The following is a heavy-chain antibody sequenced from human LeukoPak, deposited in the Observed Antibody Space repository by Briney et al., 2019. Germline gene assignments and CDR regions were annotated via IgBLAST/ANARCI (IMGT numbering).Heavy chain of an antibody. Sequence: GGSLRLSCAASGFTFSSFAISWVRRAPGKGLEWVSAISGSGGSTHYADSVKGRFTISRDNSKNTLYLQMNSLRAEDTALYYCAKFRTGGYYLDYWGQGTLVIVSS. J-gene: IGHJ4*02. CDR3: AKFRTGGYYLDY. D-gene: IGHD2-8*02. CDR1: GFTFSSFA. CDR2: ISGSGGST. V-gene: IGHV3-23*01.